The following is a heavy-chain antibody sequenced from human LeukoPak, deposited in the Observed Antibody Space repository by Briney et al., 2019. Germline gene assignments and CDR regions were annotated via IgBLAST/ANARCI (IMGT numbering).Heavy chain of an antibody. CDR2: IYHSGST. Sequence: SETLSLTCTVSGGSISSGGYYWSWIRQPPGKGLEWIGYIYHSGSTYYNPSLKSRVTISVDRSKNQFSLKLSSVTAADTAVYYCARRHPGYLDYWGQGTLVTVSS. J-gene: IGHJ4*02. V-gene: IGHV4-30-2*01. CDR3: ARRHPGYLDY. CDR1: GGSISSGGYY.